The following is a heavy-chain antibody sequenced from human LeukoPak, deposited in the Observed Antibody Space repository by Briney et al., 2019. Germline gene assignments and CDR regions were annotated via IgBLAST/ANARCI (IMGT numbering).Heavy chain of an antibody. V-gene: IGHV1-8*03. J-gene: IGHJ6*03. Sequence: GASVKVSCKASGYTFTNYDITWVRQATGQGLEWMGWMNPNSGNTGYAQKFQGRVTITRNTSISTAYMEPSSLRSEDTAVYYCARSWGLDYMDVWGKGTTVTVSS. CDR3: ARSWGLDYMDV. CDR1: GYTFTNYD. CDR2: MNPNSGNT. D-gene: IGHD7-27*01.